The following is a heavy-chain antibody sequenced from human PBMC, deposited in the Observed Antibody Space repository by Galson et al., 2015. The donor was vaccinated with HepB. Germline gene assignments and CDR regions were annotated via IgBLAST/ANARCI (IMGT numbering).Heavy chain of an antibody. V-gene: IGHV1-3*01. J-gene: IGHJ4*02. Sequence: SVKVSCKASGYTFTSYAMHWVRQAPGQRLEWMGWINAGNGNTKYSQKFQGRVTITRDTSASTAYMELSSLRSEDTAVYYCARAGERGSGWYRAFDYWGQGTLVTVSS. CDR1: GYTFTSYA. CDR2: INAGNGNT. CDR3: ARAGERGSGWYRAFDY. D-gene: IGHD6-19*01.